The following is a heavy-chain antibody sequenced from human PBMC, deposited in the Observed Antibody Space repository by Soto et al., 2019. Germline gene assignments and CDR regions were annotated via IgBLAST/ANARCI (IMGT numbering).Heavy chain of an antibody. Sequence: QVQLVQSGAEVKEPGASVKVSCRASNYTFSTYGTNWVRQAPGQGLEWMGWISADNGDTKYAQKVQGRVSMTMDTSTSTAYMELRSLRSDDTAIDYCDRDHYGDSWSGYSLDVGFDMWGQWTMVTVSS. CDR3: DRDHYGDSWSGYSLDVGFDM. D-gene: IGHD3-3*01. V-gene: IGHV1-18*01. CDR2: ISADNGDT. CDR1: NYTFSTYG. J-gene: IGHJ3*02.